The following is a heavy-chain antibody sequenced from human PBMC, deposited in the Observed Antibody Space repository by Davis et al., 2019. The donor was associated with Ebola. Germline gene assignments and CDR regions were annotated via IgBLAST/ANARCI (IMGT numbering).Heavy chain of an antibody. J-gene: IGHJ3*02. Sequence: PSETLSLTCTVSGGSISSYYWSWIRQPPGKGLEWIGSIYYSGSTYYNPSLKSRVTISVDTSKNQFSLKLSSVTAADTAVYYCARVMSAFDIWGQGTMVTVSS. D-gene: IGHD3-16*01. CDR3: ARVMSAFDI. CDR2: IYYSGST. CDR1: GGSISSYY. V-gene: IGHV4-59*12.